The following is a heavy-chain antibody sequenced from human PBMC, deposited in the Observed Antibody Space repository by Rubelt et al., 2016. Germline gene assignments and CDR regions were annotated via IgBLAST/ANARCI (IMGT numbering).Heavy chain of an antibody. CDR3: ARETTSIVGALDWFDP. CDR2: IYYSGST. J-gene: IGHJ5*02. CDR1: GGSISSYY. D-gene: IGHD1-26*01. Sequence: QVQLQESGPGLVKPSETLSLTCTVSGGSISSYYWSWIRQPPGKGLEWIGYIYYSGSTNYNPSLKSRVTISVDPSKNQFSLELGSVTAADTAVYYCARETTSIVGALDWFDPWGQGTLVTVSS. V-gene: IGHV4-59*01.